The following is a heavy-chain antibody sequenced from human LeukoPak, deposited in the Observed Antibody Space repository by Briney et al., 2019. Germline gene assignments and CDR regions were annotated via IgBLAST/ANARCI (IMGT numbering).Heavy chain of an antibody. J-gene: IGHJ5*02. CDR3: ARDSSGAGNSRFDP. CDR2: MYNSETT. V-gene: IGHV4-59*11. CDR1: GVSISSHY. Sequence: SETLSLTCTVSGVSISSHYWSWIRQPPGKGLEWIGYMYNSETTKYNPSLKSRVTISVDTSKKQFSLTLRSMTAADTAVYYCARDSSGAGNSRFDPWGQGTLVTVSS. D-gene: IGHD6-19*01.